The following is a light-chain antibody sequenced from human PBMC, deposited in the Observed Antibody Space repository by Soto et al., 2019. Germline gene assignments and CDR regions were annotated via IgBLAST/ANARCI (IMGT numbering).Light chain of an antibody. CDR2: GAS. CDR1: QSVSSY. Sequence: IVMTQSPGTLSVSPGERATLSCRASQSVSSYLAWYQQKPGQAPRLLIYGASTRATGIPARFSGRGSGTEFTLTISSLQSEDFAVYFCQQYNSWPPITFGQGTRLEIK. CDR3: QQYNSWPPIT. V-gene: IGKV3-15*01. J-gene: IGKJ5*01.